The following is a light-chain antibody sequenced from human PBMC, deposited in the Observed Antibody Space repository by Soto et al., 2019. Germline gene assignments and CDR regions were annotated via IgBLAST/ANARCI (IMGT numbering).Light chain of an antibody. CDR1: SSNVGGSNS. J-gene: IGLJ2*01. Sequence: QSALTQPASVSGSPGQSITISCTGTSSNVGGSNSVSWYQQHPGKAPKLMIYDVSNWPSGVSNRFSGSKSGNTASLTISGIQAEDEADYYCSSYTSISSTPVVFGGGTKLTVL. CDR2: DVS. CDR3: SSYTSISSTPVV. V-gene: IGLV2-14*01.